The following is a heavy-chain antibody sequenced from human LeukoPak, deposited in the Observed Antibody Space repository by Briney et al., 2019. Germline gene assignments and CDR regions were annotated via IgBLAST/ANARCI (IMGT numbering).Heavy chain of an antibody. CDR1: GFTFSSYW. CDR3: AKGRDYYGSGTTFDY. Sequence: PGGSLRLSCAASGFTFSSYWMSWVRQAPGKGLEWVANIKQDGSEKYYVDSVKGRFTISRDNAKNSLYLQMNSLRAEDTAVYYCAKGRDYYGSGTTFDYWGQGTLVTVSS. J-gene: IGHJ4*02. V-gene: IGHV3-7*01. D-gene: IGHD3-10*01. CDR2: IKQDGSEK.